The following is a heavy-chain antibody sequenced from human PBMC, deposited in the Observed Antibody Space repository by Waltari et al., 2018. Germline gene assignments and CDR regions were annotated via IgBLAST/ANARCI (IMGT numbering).Heavy chain of an antibody. CDR1: GYPFTGYY. CDR3: ASKPDY. Sequence: QVQLVQSGAEVKTPGASVKVSCKASGYPFTGYYMHWVRQAPGQGLEWMGWINPNSGGTNDAQKFQGRVTMTRDTSISTAYMELSRLRSDDTAVYYCASKPDYWGQGTLVTVSS. J-gene: IGHJ4*02. CDR2: INPNSGGT. V-gene: IGHV1-2*02.